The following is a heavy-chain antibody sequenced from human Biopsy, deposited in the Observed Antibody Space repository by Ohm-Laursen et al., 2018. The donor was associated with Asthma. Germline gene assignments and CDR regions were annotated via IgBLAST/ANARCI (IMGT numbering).Heavy chain of an antibody. CDR3: SRDRGESGYDFGRYDY. CDR1: GFAVSRDH. CDR2: ISSTSTYI. D-gene: IGHD5-12*01. J-gene: IGHJ4*02. Sequence: SLRLSCSAAGFAVSRDHMFWVRQAPGKGLKWVSSISSTSTYIYYADSVKGRFTISRDNAKNSLYLQMNSLRAEDTAVYYCSRDRGESGYDFGRYDYWGQGTLVTVSS. V-gene: IGHV3-21*01.